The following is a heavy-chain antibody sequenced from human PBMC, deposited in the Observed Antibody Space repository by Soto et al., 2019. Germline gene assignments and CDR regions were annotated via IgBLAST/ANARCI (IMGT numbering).Heavy chain of an antibody. Sequence: GASVRVSCKASGYTFSSYYIHWVRPAPGQGLEWMGIINPSSGTTSYAQKFQGRVTMARDTSTNIVYMELSSLRSEDTAVYYCARAGTSGRRFDYWGQGTQVTVSS. V-gene: IGHV1-46*03. CDR2: INPSSGTT. CDR1: GYTFSSYY. D-gene: IGHD2-8*01. CDR3: ARAGTSGRRFDY. J-gene: IGHJ4*02.